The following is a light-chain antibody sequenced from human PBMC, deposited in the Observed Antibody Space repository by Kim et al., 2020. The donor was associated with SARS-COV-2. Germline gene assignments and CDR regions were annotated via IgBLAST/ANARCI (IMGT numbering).Light chain of an antibody. CDR3: QKYGSAPEN. V-gene: IGKV3-20*01. CDR2: AVS. CDR1: QSVSSSY. J-gene: IGKJ2*01. Sequence: EIVLTQSPGTLSLSPGEGATLSCRASQSVSSSYLAWYQQKPGQTPRLLIYAVSSRATGTPDRFSGSGSGTDFTLTISRLEPEDFAVYYGQKYGSAPENFGAGTKLEI.